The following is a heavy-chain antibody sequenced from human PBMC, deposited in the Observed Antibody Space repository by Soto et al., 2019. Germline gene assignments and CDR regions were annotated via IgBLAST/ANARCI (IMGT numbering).Heavy chain of an antibody. V-gene: IGHV3-30*18. CDR1: GFTFSSYG. Sequence: GGSLRLSCAASGFTFSSYGMHWGRQAPGKGLAWGSVISYDGSNKYYADSAKGRFTISRDNSKNTLYLQMNSLRAEDTAMYYCAKDLIAAAGPVQHLGQGTLVTVST. CDR2: ISYDGSNK. CDR3: AKDLIAAAGPVQH. J-gene: IGHJ1*01. D-gene: IGHD6-13*01.